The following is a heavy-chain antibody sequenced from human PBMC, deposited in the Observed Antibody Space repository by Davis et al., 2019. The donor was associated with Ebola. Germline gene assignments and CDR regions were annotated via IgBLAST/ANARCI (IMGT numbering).Heavy chain of an antibody. CDR3: ASGVLGTIDY. CDR2: ISSDSDYI. Sequence: PGGSLRLSCAASGFTFSTYSMSWVRQAPGKGLEWVSSISSDSDYIYYADSAKGRFTISRDNAKNSLYLQMNSLRAEDTAVYYCASGVLGTIDYWGQGTLVTVSS. J-gene: IGHJ4*02. D-gene: IGHD3-10*01. CDR1: GFTFSTYS. V-gene: IGHV3-21*01.